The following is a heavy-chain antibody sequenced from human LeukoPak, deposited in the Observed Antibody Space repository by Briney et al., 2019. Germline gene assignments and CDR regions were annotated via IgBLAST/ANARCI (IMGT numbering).Heavy chain of an antibody. Sequence: SETLSLTCTVSGGSISSSSYYWGWIRQPPGKGLERIGSIYYSGSTYYNPSLKSRVTISVDTSKNQFSLKLSSVTAADTAVYYCARQGYYDFWTWGQGTLVTVSS. J-gene: IGHJ5*02. CDR3: ARQGYYDFWT. CDR1: GGSISSSSYY. D-gene: IGHD3-3*01. V-gene: IGHV4-39*01. CDR2: IYYSGST.